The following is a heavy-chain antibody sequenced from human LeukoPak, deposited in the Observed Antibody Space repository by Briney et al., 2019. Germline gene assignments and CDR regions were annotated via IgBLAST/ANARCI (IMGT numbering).Heavy chain of an antibody. Sequence: GGSLRLSCAASGFTFSTYAMTWVRQAPGKGLECVSVISRSGSSTHYADSVKGRFTITRDNTRNSLFLQMYSLRAEDTAVYFCAREDGYCSGGNCYSYFDSWGQGTLVTVSS. J-gene: IGHJ4*02. D-gene: IGHD2-15*01. V-gene: IGHV3-23*01. CDR1: GFTFSTYA. CDR3: AREDGYCSGGNCYSYFDS. CDR2: ISRSGSST.